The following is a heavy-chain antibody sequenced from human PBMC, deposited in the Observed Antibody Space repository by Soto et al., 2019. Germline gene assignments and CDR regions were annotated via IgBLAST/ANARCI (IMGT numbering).Heavy chain of an antibody. J-gene: IGHJ6*02. V-gene: IGHV4-59*01. D-gene: IGHD6-13*01. CDR1: GGSISSYY. Sequence: SETLSLTCTVSGGSISSYYWSWIRQPPGKGLEWIGYIYYSGSTNYNPSLKSRVTISVDTSKNQFSLKLSSVTAADTAVYYCARAGIAAAGAYYYGMDVWGQGTTVTVSS. CDR3: ARAGIAAAGAYYYGMDV. CDR2: IYYSGST.